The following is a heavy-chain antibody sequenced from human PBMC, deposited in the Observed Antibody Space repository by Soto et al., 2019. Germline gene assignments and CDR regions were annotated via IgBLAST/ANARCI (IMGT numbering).Heavy chain of an antibody. D-gene: IGHD6-19*01. CDR1: GGSISSYY. V-gene: IGHV4-59*01. Sequence: SETLSLTCTVSGGSISSYYWSWIRQPPGKGLEWIGYIYYSGSTNYNPSLKSRVTISVDTSKNQFSLKLSSVTAADTAVYYCARDKWLVLEGNYYYYGMDVWGQGTTVTVS. CDR2: IYYSGST. J-gene: IGHJ6*02. CDR3: ARDKWLVLEGNYYYYGMDV.